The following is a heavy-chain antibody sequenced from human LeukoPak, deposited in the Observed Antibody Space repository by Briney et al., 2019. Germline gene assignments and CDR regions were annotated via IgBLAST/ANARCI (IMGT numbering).Heavy chain of an antibody. CDR1: GFTFSSYW. CDR2: INQDGSEK. J-gene: IGHJ4*02. D-gene: IGHD5-18*01. CDR3: ARGGYSCGYIPLYYFDY. V-gene: IGHV3-7*04. Sequence: GGSLRLSCAASGFTFSSYWMSWVRQAPGKGLDWVAIINQDGSEKYYVDSVKGRFTISRDNAKNTLYLQMNSLRTEDTAVYYCARGGYSCGYIPLYYFDYWGQGTVVTVSS.